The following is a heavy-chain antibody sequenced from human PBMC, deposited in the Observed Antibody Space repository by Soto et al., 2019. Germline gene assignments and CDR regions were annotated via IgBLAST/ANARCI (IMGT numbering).Heavy chain of an antibody. Sequence: PSETLSLTCTVSGGSISSGDYYGSWTRQPPGKGLEWIGYIYYSGSTYYNPSLKSRVTISVDTSKNQFSLKLSSVTAADTAVYYCARGREDDYVWGSYRSYYHYYGMDVWGQGTTVTVSS. J-gene: IGHJ6*02. D-gene: IGHD3-16*02. CDR1: GGSISSGDYY. CDR2: IYYSGST. CDR3: ARGREDDYVWGSYRSYYHYYGMDV. V-gene: IGHV4-30-4*01.